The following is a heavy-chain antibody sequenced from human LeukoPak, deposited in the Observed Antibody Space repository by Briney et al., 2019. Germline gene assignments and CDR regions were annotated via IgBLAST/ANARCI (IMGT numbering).Heavy chain of an antibody. CDR1: GFTFSSYA. J-gene: IGHJ4*02. CDR2: ISGSGGST. V-gene: IGHV3-23*01. Sequence: GGSLRLSCAASGFTFSSYAMSWVRQAPGKGLEWVSAISGSGGSTYYADSVKGRFIISRDNSKNTLYLQMNSLRAEDTAVYYCAKDGRTIFGVVIASFDYWGQGTLVTVSS. D-gene: IGHD3-3*01. CDR3: AKDGRTIFGVVIASFDY.